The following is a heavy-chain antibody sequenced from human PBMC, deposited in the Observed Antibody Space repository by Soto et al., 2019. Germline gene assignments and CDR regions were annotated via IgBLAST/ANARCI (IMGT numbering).Heavy chain of an antibody. J-gene: IGHJ4*02. V-gene: IGHV4-39*01. CDR3: ARHRPQEDGSKKGFDY. D-gene: IGHD2-15*01. Sequence: XXTLSLPFTVSGGSMSTSDYYWGLIRQTPGKGLEYIGNIDYRGTASYNPSLESRVTISLDTSKNQFSLKLTSVTAADTAVYYCARHRPQEDGSKKGFDYWGQGTLVTVSS. CDR1: GGSMSTSDYY. CDR2: IDYRGTA.